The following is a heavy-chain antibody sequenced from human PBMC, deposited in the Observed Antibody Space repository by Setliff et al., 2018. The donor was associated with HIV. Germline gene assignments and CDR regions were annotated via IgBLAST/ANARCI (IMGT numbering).Heavy chain of an antibody. CDR1: GETFNDYF. Sequence: SETLSLTCAVYGETFNDYFWTWIRQSPGKGLEWIGELNHSGDINQNPSLKSRVTISVDTSKNQFSLKLTSVTAADTAVYYCAREDYYDQKGAFDIWGQGTMVTVS. CDR3: AREDYYDQKGAFDI. J-gene: IGHJ3*02. D-gene: IGHD3-22*01. V-gene: IGHV4-34*01. CDR2: LNHSGDI.